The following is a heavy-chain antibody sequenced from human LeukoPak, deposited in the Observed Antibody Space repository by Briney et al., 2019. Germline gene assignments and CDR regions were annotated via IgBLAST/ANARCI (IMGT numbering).Heavy chain of an antibody. CDR2: INQDGSEK. Sequence: GGPLRLSCAASGFTFSTYLMSWVRQAPGKGLEWVANINQDGSEKYYVDSLKGRFTISRDNAKNTLYLRMNSLRAEDTAVYCCGKGQGWEHGYYYYYMDVWGKGTTVTISS. CDR3: GKGQGWEHGYYYYYMDV. J-gene: IGHJ6*03. V-gene: IGHV3-7*01. CDR1: GFTFSTYL. D-gene: IGHD1-26*01.